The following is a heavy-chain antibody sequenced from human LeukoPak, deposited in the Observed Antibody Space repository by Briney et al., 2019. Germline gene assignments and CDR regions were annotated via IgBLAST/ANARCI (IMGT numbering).Heavy chain of an antibody. D-gene: IGHD3-9*01. Sequence: ASVKVSRKASGYTFTSYDINWVRQATGQGLEWMGWMNPNSGDTGYAQKFQGRVTMTRNTSISTAYMELSSLRSEDTAVYYCARGGYDILTGGNWFDPWGQGTLVTVSS. J-gene: IGHJ5*02. CDR1: GYTFTSYD. CDR2: MNPNSGDT. V-gene: IGHV1-8*01. CDR3: ARGGYDILTGGNWFDP.